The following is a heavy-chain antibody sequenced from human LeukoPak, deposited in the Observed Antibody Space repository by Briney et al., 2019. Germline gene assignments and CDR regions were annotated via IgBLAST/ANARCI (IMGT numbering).Heavy chain of an antibody. D-gene: IGHD3-22*01. CDR1: GFTFSNYW. CDR3: ARVDYDSTYYFDY. J-gene: IGHJ4*02. Sequence: PGGSLRLSCAASGFTFSNYWMQWVRQAPGKGLVWLSRINSDESRTNYADSVKGRFTISRDNAKNTLYLQLSSLRDEDTAVYYCARVDYDSTYYFDYWGQGTLVTVSS. CDR2: INSDESRT. V-gene: IGHV3-74*01.